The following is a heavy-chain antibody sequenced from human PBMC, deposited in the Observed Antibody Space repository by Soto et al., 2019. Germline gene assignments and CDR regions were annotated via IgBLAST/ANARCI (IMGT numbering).Heavy chain of an antibody. J-gene: IGHJ4*02. CDR1: GYTFTGYY. Sequence: QVQLVQSGAEVKKPGASVKVSCKASGYTFTGYYMHWVRQAPGQGLEWMGWINPNSGGTNYVQKFQGWVTMTRDTSISTAYMELSRLRSDDTAVYYCARGSGSSPSEFDYWGQGTLVTVSS. CDR2: INPNSGGT. D-gene: IGHD6-6*01. V-gene: IGHV1-2*04. CDR3: ARGSGSSPSEFDY.